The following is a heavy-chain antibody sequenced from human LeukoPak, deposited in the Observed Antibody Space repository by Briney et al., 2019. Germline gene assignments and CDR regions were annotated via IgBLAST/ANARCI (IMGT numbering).Heavy chain of an antibody. CDR2: IYTSGST. Sequence: SETLSLTCTVSGGSISSYYWSSIRQPAGKGLEWIGRIYTSGSTNYNPSLKSRVTMSVDTSKNQFSLKLSSVTAADTAVYYCARASTDILTGYPGIFWFDPWGQGTLVTVSS. CDR1: GGSISSYY. J-gene: IGHJ5*02. CDR3: ARASTDILTGYPGIFWFDP. D-gene: IGHD3-9*01. V-gene: IGHV4-4*07.